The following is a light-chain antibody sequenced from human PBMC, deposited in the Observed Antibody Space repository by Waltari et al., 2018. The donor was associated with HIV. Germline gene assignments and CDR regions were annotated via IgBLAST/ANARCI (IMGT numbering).Light chain of an antibody. Sequence: QSALTQPASVSGSPGQSITLSCTGTSSDVGGYDYVPWYQQHPGKAPKLIIYDVTNRPSGVSNRFSGSKSGNTASLTISGLQAEDEADYYCSSYTTSSTVVFGGGTKLTVL. CDR3: SSYTTSSTVV. J-gene: IGLJ2*01. CDR2: DVT. CDR1: SSDVGGYDY. V-gene: IGLV2-14*01.